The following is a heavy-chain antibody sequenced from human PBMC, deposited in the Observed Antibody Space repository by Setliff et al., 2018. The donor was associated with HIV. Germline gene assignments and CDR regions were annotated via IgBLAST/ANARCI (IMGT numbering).Heavy chain of an antibody. CDR3: ARHGEAGDYMDV. J-gene: IGHJ6*03. CDR1: GYSFRHFW. Sequence: PGESLKISCKGSGYSFRHFWIGWVRQMPGKGLEWMGVIYGTGFGARYSPSFEGQVTISADSSIATAYLQWSSLKASDTAIYYCARHGEAGDYMDVWGQGTTVTV. D-gene: IGHD6-13*01. V-gene: IGHV5-51*01. CDR2: IYGTGFGA.